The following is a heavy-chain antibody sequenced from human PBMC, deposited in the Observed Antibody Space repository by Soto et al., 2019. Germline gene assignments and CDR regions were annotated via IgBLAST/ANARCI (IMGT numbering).Heavy chain of an antibody. V-gene: IGHV1-3*01. Sequence: ASVKVSCKASRYTFTSCAMRWVRQAPGQRLEWMGWINAGNGNTKYSQKFQGRVTITRDTSASTAYMELSSLRSEDTAVYYCARAPYGSATISYYGMDVWGQGTTVTVSS. CDR3: ARAPYGSATISYYGMDV. CDR1: RYTFTSCA. CDR2: INAGNGNT. J-gene: IGHJ6*02. D-gene: IGHD3-10*01.